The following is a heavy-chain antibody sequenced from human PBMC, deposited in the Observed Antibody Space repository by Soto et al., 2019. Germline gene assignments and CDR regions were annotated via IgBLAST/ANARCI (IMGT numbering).Heavy chain of an antibody. V-gene: IGHV1-2*02. J-gene: IGHJ5*02. CDR2: INPNSGGT. CDR1: GYTFTGYY. CDR3: ARDLHPFVRIAVACFDP. Sequence: QVQLVQSGAEVKKPGASVKVSCKASGYTFTGYYMHWVRQAPGQGLEWMGWINPNSGGTTYAQKFQGRVTMTRHTSISRAYVELSRLRSDDTAVYYCARDLHPFVRIAVACFDPWGQGTLVTASS. D-gene: IGHD6-19*01.